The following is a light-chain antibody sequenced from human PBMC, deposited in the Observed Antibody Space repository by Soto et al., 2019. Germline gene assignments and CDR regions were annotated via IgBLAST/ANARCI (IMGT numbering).Light chain of an antibody. V-gene: IGLV1-40*01. CDR2: GNS. CDR1: SSNIGAGYD. CDR3: QSYDSSLSGSV. J-gene: IGLJ3*02. Sequence: QSVLTQPPSVSGAPGQRVTISCTGSSSNIGAGYDVHWYQQLPGTAPKLLIYGNSNRPSGVPDRFSGSKSGTSASLAITGLQAENEADYYSQSYDSSLSGSVFGGGTKLTFL.